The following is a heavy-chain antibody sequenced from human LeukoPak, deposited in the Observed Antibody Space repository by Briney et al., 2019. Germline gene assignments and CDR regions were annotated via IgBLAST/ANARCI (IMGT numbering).Heavy chain of an antibody. CDR1: GGTFSSYG. V-gene: IGHV1-69*01. CDR3: ARDRAPVVPAAIRYYYYYMDV. CDR2: IIPIFGTA. Sequence: SVKVSCKASGGTFSSYGISWVRQAPGQGLEWMGGIIPIFGTANYAQKFQGRVTITADESTSTAYMELSSLRSEDTAVYYCARDRAPVVPAAIRYYYYYMDVWGKGTTVTVSS. D-gene: IGHD2-2*02. J-gene: IGHJ6*03.